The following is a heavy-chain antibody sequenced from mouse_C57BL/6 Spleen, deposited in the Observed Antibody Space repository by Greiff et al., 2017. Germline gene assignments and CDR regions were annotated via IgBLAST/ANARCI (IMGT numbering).Heavy chain of an antibody. D-gene: IGHD1-2*01. J-gene: IGHJ2*01. CDR2: INPGSGGT. V-gene: IGHV1-54*01. CDR1: GYAFPNYL. CDR3: AREDLGLRPLDY. Sequence: QVQLQQSGAELVRPGTSVKVSCKASGYAFPNYLIEWVKQRPGQGLEWIGVINPGSGGTNYNEKFKGKATLTADKFSSTAYMQLSSLTSEDSAVYFCAREDLGLRPLDYWGQGTTLTVSS.